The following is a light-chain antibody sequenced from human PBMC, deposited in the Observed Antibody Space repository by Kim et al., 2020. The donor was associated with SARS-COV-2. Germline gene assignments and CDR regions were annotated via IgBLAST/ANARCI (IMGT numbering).Light chain of an antibody. J-gene: IGKJ1*01. Sequence: SVCPGERATLSCRASQSVSFNLAWYQQKPGQPPRLLIYGASTRATGIADRFTGSGSGTEFTLTISSLQSEDLAVYYCQQYHNWWTFGQGTKVDIK. CDR1: QSVSFN. CDR3: QQYHNWWT. CDR2: GAS. V-gene: IGKV3-15*01.